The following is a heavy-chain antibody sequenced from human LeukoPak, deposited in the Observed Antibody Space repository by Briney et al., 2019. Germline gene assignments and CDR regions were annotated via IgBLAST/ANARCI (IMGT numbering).Heavy chain of an antibody. CDR2: MNEDGSEK. CDR3: ASAIYCSSTSCHPWFDP. D-gene: IGHD2-2*01. CDR1: GFTFSRFW. Sequence: TGGSLRLSCAASGFTFSRFWMTWVRQAPGKGLEWVANMNEDGSEKYYVDSVKGRFTISRDNAKNSLYLQMNSLGAEDTAVYYSASAIYCSSTSCHPWFDPWGQGTLVTVSS. J-gene: IGHJ5*02. V-gene: IGHV3-7*01.